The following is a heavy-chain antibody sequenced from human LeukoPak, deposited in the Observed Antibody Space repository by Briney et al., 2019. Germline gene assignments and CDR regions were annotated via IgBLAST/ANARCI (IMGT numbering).Heavy chain of an antibody. CDR2: INSDGSST. CDR3: AVVVVAATAFDI. Sequence: GGSLRLSCAASGFTFSSYWMHWVRQAPGKGLVWVSRINSDGSSTSYADSVKGRFTISRDNAKNTLCLQMNSLRAEDTAVYYCAVVVVAATAFDIWGQGTMVTVSS. CDR1: GFTFSSYW. D-gene: IGHD2-15*01. V-gene: IGHV3-74*01. J-gene: IGHJ3*02.